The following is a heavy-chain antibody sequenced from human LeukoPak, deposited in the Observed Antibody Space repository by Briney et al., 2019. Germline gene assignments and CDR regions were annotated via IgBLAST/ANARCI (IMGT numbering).Heavy chain of an antibody. Sequence: PSETLSLTCTVSGDSMSSSHYYWVWIRQSPGKGLEWIGSIYYGGSTYSNPSLKSRVTISSDTSKNQFSLKLSSVTATDTAVYYCARQLGYCSSTSCYADKVDYWGQGTLVTVSS. J-gene: IGHJ4*02. D-gene: IGHD2-2*01. CDR2: IYYGGST. CDR1: GDSMSSSHYY. V-gene: IGHV4-39*01. CDR3: ARQLGYCSSTSCYADKVDY.